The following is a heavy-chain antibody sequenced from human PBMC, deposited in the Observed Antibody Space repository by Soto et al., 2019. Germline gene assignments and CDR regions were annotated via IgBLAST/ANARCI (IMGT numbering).Heavy chain of an antibody. J-gene: IGHJ5*02. V-gene: IGHV3-74*01. D-gene: IGHD3-3*02. CDR2: INADGTTT. CDR1: GFTFSTYW. CDR3: ATVATHSYNWVDP. Sequence: EVHLVESGGGLVQPGGSLRLSCAASGFTFSTYWMHWVRQAPGKGLVWVSRINADGTTTTYADSVKGRFNISRANAKDTVYLQMNSLRAEDTAVYFCATVATHSYNWVDPWGQGTLVTISS.